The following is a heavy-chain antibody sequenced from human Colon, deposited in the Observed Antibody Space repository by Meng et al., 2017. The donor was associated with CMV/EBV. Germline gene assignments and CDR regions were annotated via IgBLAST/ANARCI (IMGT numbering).Heavy chain of an antibody. J-gene: IGHJ4*02. V-gene: IGHV3-30-3*01. Sequence: GGSLRLSCTASGFTFNIYTFHWVRQAPAKGLEWVVLISSDGITKYYADSVKGRFTISSDTAKNTVYLQMTSLRVEDTALYYCARYNNGWWSLDSWGPGTLVTVSS. D-gene: IGHD6-19*01. CDR2: ISSDGITK. CDR3: ARYNNGWWSLDS. CDR1: GFTFNIYT.